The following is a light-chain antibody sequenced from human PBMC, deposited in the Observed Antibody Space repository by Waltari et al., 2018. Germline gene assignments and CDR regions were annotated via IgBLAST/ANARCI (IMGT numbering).Light chain of an antibody. CDR3: SSYAGSNSFYV. J-gene: IGLJ1*01. Sequence: QSALTQPPSASGSLGQSVTISCTGTSRDIGSYYYVSWYQQHPAKAPKRLISEVSKRPSGVPDRFAGSRSDNTASLTVSGLQAEDEADYYCSSYAGSNSFYVFGSGTRVTVL. V-gene: IGLV2-8*01. CDR1: SRDIGSYYY. CDR2: EVS.